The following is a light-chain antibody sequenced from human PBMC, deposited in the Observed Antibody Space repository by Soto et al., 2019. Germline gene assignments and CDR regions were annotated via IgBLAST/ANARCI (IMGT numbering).Light chain of an antibody. Sequence: EIVLTQSPATLSLSPGERATLSCRASESVSSSLGWYQQKPGQAPSLLIYDASNRATGIPARFSGSGSGTDFTLTISSLEPEDFAVYYCQQRSNWITFGQGTRLEIK. CDR1: ESVSSS. V-gene: IGKV3-11*01. CDR2: DAS. J-gene: IGKJ5*01. CDR3: QQRSNWIT.